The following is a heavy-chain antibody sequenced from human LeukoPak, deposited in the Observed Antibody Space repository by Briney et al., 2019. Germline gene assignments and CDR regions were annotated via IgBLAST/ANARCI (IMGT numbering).Heavy chain of an antibody. Sequence: QSGGSLRLSCAASGFTFSSYWMSWVRQAPGKGLEWVANIKQDGSEKYYVDSVKGRFTISRDNAKNSLYLQMNSLRAEDTAVYYCARSKTTDNCSSTSCYIGDYDYMDVWGKGTTVTVSS. CDR3: ARSKTTDNCSSTSCYIGDYDYMDV. J-gene: IGHJ6*03. D-gene: IGHD2-2*02. V-gene: IGHV3-7*01. CDR2: IKQDGSEK. CDR1: GFTFSSYW.